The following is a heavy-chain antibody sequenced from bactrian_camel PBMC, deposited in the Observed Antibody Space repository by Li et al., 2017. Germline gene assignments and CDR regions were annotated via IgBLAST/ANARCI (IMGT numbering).Heavy chain of an antibody. V-gene: IGHV3S54*01. D-gene: IGHD6*01. CDR2: IYTGRSTS. CDR3: AAAPSVGCTYVAAIITRLYTY. CDR1: GYDGTMYC. J-gene: IGHJ4*01. Sequence: HVQLVESGGGSVQAGGSQRLSCAASGYDGTMYCVAWFRQVPGKQREGVATIYTGRSTSYYADSVKGRFTISQDNAKNTLYLQMNSLKPEDTAIYYCAAAPSVGCTYVAAIITRLYTYWGQGTQV.